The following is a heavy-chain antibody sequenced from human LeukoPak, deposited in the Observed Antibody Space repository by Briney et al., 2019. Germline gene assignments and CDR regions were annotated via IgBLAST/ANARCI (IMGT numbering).Heavy chain of an antibody. V-gene: IGHV4-39*01. Sequence: PSETLSLTCTVSGGSISSSSYYWGWIRQPPGKGLEWLGSIYYSGSTYYNPSLKSRVTISVDTSKNQFSLKLSSVTAADTAVYYCARHVSPRIAAAATYYFDYWGQGTLVTVSS. J-gene: IGHJ4*02. CDR3: ARHVSPRIAAAATYYFDY. CDR2: IYYSGST. CDR1: GGSISSSSYY. D-gene: IGHD6-13*01.